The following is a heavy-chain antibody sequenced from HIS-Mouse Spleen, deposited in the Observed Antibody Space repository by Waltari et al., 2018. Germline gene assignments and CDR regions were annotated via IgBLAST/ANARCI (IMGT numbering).Heavy chain of an antibody. V-gene: IGHV4-34*01. CDR3: ARDMYSSSWYWFDP. J-gene: IGHJ5*02. Sequence: QVQLQQWGAGLLKPSETLSLTCAVYGGSFSGYYWRWIRQPPGKGLELIGEINHSGSTNYNPSLKSRVTISVDTSKNQFSLKLSSVTAADTAVYYCARDMYSSSWYWFDPWGQGTLVTVSS. CDR1: GGSFSGYY. D-gene: IGHD6-13*01. CDR2: INHSGST.